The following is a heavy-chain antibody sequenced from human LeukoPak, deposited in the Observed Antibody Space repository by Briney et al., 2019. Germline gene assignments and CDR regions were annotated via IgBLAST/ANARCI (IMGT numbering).Heavy chain of an antibody. J-gene: IGHJ4*02. CDR3: ARVKLGWYAFDY. Sequence: GGSLRLSCAASGFTFSDYYMSWIRQAPGKGLEWVSYISSSGSTIYYADSVKGRFTISRDNAKNSLYLQMNSLKTEDTAVFYCARVKLGWYAFDYWGQGTLVTVSS. CDR2: ISSSGSTI. V-gene: IGHV3-11*01. CDR1: GFTFSDYY. D-gene: IGHD6-19*01.